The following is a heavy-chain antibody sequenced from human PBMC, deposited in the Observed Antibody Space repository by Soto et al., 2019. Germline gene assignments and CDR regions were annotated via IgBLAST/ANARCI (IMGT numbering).Heavy chain of an antibody. CDR1: GGSISSYY. CDR2: IYYSGST. D-gene: IGHD1-1*01. V-gene: IGHV4-59*08. CDR3: ARGNWNREKKEPFYFDY. J-gene: IGHJ4*02. Sequence: PSETLSLTCTVSGGSISSYYWSWIRQPPGKGLEWIGYIYYSGSTNYNPSLKSRVTISVDTSKNQFSLKLSSVTAADTAVYYCARGNWNREKKEPFYFDYWGQGTLVTVSS.